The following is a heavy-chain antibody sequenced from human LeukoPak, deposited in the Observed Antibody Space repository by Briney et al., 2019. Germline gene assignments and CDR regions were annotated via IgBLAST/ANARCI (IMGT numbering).Heavy chain of an antibody. V-gene: IGHV3-21*01. Sequence: GGSLRLSCAASGFTFSSYAMSWVRQAPGKGLEWVSAISSSSSYIYYADSVKGRSTISRDNAKNSLYLQMNSLRAEDTAVYYCARDRHPPFYGSGSYYSDLDYWGQGTLVTVSS. D-gene: IGHD3-10*01. J-gene: IGHJ4*02. CDR2: ISSSSSYI. CDR3: ARDRHPPFYGSGSYYSDLDY. CDR1: GFTFSSYA.